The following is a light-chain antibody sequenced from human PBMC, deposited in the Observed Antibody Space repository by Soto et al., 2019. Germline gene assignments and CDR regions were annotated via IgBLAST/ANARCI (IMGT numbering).Light chain of an antibody. CDR3: SSYTTVSTYV. CDR2: DVR. Sequence: QSALTQPASVSGSPGQSITISCTGTSSDVGGYNYVSWYQQHPGKAPKLMIYDVRNRPSGVPNRFSGSKSVNPASLTISGRQAEDEADYYCSSYTTVSTYVFGTGTKLTVL. V-gene: IGLV2-14*01. CDR1: SSDVGGYNY. J-gene: IGLJ1*01.